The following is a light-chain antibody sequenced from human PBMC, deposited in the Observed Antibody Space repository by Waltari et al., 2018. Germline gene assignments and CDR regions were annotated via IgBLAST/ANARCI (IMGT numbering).Light chain of an antibody. V-gene: IGKV1-39*01. CDR2: AAS. Sequence: DIQMTQSPSSLSASVGGRVTITCRASETIDTYLNWYQHKPGQAPKLLIYAASSLQSGVPSRFSGSGSGTDVTLTISNLQPEDFTTDYCQQSYSTLSFTFGQGTRLEI. J-gene: IGKJ5*01. CDR3: QQSYSTLSFT. CDR1: ETIDTY.